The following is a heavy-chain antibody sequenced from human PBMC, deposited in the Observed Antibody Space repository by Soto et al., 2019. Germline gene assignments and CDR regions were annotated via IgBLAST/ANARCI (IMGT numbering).Heavy chain of an antibody. CDR1: GYTFTNYG. V-gene: IGHV1-18*01. CDR3: ARGVGSGSYYKQDNWFDP. Sequence: QVQLVQSGAEVKKPGASVKVSCKASGYTFTNYGISWVRQAPGQGLEWMGWISAYNGNTNHAQKLQGRVTMTTDTSTSTAYMELRSLRSDDTAVYYCARGVGSGSYYKQDNWFDPWGQGTLVTVSS. D-gene: IGHD3-10*01. J-gene: IGHJ5*02. CDR2: ISAYNGNT.